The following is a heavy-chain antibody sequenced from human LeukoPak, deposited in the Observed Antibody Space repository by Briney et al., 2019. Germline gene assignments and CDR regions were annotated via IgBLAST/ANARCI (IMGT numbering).Heavy chain of an antibody. Sequence: KPSETLSLTCAVYGGSFSGYYWSWIRQPPGKGLEWIGEINHSGSTNYNPSLKSRVTISVDTSKNQFSLKLSSVTAADTAVYYCARHAKWLVRKGYYYYMDVWGKGTTVTISS. CDR3: ARHAKWLVRKGYYYYMDV. D-gene: IGHD6-19*01. CDR2: INHSGST. J-gene: IGHJ6*03. CDR1: GGSFSGYY. V-gene: IGHV4-34*01.